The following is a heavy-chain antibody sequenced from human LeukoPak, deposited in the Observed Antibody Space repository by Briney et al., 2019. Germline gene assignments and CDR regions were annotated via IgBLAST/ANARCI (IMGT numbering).Heavy chain of an antibody. CDR1: GGTFSSYA. Sequence: ASVKVSCKASGGTFSSYAISWVRQAPGQGLEWMGGIIPIFGTANYAQKFQGRVTITADKSTSTAYMELSSLRSEDTAVYYCASSNQWLLDYWGQGTLVTVSS. CDR2: IIPIFGTA. V-gene: IGHV1-69*06. CDR3: ASSNQWLLDY. D-gene: IGHD3-22*01. J-gene: IGHJ4*02.